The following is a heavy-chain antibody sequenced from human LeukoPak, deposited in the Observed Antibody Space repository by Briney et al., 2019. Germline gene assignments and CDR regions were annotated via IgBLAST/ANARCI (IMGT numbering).Heavy chain of an antibody. CDR3: ARAVTYDSSGSWFDP. CDR1: GFTFSSYA. D-gene: IGHD3-22*01. Sequence: TGGSLRLSCAAPGFTFSSYAMSWVRQALGKGLEWVSAISGSGGSTYYADSVKGRFTISRDNSKNTLYLQMNSLRAEDTAVYYCARAVTYDSSGSWFDPWGQGTLVTVSS. V-gene: IGHV3-23*01. J-gene: IGHJ5*02. CDR2: ISGSGGST.